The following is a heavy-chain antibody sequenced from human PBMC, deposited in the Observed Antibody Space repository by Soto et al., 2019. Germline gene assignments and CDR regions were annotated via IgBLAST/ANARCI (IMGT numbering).Heavy chain of an antibody. J-gene: IGHJ4*02. CDR3: ARPGIAAAGDNSFDY. CDR1: GGTFISYA. CDR2: IIPIFGTA. Sequence: ASVKVSCKASGGTFISYAISWVRQAPGQGLEWMGGIIPIFGTANYAQKFQGRVTITADESTSTAYMELSSLRSEDTAVYYCARPGIAAAGDNSFDYWGQGTLVTVSS. V-gene: IGHV1-69*13. D-gene: IGHD6-13*01.